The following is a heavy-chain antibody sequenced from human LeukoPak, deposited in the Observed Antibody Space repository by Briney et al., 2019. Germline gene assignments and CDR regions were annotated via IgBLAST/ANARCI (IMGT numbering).Heavy chain of an antibody. CDR2: INTNTGNP. CDR1: GYTFTNYA. V-gene: IGHV7-4-1*01. Sequence: ASVKVSCKASGYTFTNYAMNWVRQAPGQGLQWMGWINTNTGNPTYAQGFTGRFVFSLDTSVSTAYLQIGSLQAEDTAVYYCARDRYSSRWYYFDYWGQGTLLTVSS. CDR3: ARDRYSSRWYYFDY. J-gene: IGHJ4*02. D-gene: IGHD6-13*01.